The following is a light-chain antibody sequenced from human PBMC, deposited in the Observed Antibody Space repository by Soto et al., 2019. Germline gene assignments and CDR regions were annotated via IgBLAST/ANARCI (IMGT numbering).Light chain of an antibody. CDR1: QSFSSRY. V-gene: IGKV3-20*01. J-gene: IGKJ2*01. Sequence: VLTQSPGTLSLSPGERATLSCRASQSFSSRYLAWYQQKPGQTPRLLIYGASSRATGIPDRFSGSGSATDFTLTISRLEPEDSAVYYCQQYGNSPPYTFGQGTKLEIK. CDR2: GAS. CDR3: QQYGNSPPYT.